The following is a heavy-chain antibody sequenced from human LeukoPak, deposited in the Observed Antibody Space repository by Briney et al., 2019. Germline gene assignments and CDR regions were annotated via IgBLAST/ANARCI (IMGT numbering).Heavy chain of an antibody. Sequence: SETLSLTCNVSGGSISRCYWAWIRQPPGMGLESIGKIYNSGNAYYNPSLKSRVTLSMDASRNQVSLRLNSVTAADTAVYYCASGYSTTLDFWGQGTLVTVSS. CDR3: ASGYSTTLDF. CDR2: IYNSGNA. J-gene: IGHJ4*02. CDR1: GGSISRCY. D-gene: IGHD6-13*01. V-gene: IGHV4-59*04.